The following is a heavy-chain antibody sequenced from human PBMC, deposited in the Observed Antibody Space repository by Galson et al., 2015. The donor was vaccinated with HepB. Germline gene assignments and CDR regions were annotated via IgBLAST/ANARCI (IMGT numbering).Heavy chain of an antibody. CDR1: GFSFGTYG. V-gene: IGHV3-23*01. J-gene: IGHJ4*02. Sequence: SLRLSCAASGFSFGTYGMAWVRQAPGTGLEWLSSIRDNGQATHYADSVKGRFTVSRDNSNNIMYLQLNSLTVGDTALYYCTTHLWDHAYWSQGTLVTVSS. CDR3: TTHLWDHAY. D-gene: IGHD3-3*02. CDR2: IRDNGQAT.